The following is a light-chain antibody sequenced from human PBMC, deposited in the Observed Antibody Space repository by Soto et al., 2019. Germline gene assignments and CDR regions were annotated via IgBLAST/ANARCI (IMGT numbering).Light chain of an antibody. Sequence: EIVMTQSPATLSVSPGERATLSCRASQRVSSNLAWYQQKPGQAPRLLIYGASTRATGIPDRFSGSGSGTEFPLTISSQQSEDFAVYYCQQYNNWPPITFGQGTKLEIK. J-gene: IGKJ2*01. V-gene: IGKV3-15*01. CDR1: QRVSSN. CDR2: GAS. CDR3: QQYNNWPPIT.